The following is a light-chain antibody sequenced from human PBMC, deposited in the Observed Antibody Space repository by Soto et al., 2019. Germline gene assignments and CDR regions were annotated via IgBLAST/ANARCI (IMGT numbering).Light chain of an antibody. J-gene: IGKJ2*01. CDR2: DAS. CDR1: QSVSSS. CDR3: QQRTNWPPP. V-gene: IGKV3-11*01. Sequence: EIVLTQSPATLSLSPGERATLSCRASQSVSSSLAWYQQIPGQAPRLLIYDASTRAAGIPARFSGSGSGTDFTLTISSLEPEDFALYSCQQRTNWPPPFGQGTKLEIK.